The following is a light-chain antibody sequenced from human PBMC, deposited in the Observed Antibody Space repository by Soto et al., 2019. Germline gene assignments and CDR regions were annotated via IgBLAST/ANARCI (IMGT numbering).Light chain of an antibody. CDR1: QSVSGSY. CDR2: GAS. J-gene: IGKJ1*01. CDR3: QQYGSSWT. Sequence: EIVLTQSPGTLYLSTGERVTLSCRASQSVSGSYLAWYQQVPGQAPRLLIYGASRRATGIADRFRGRRSGTDFTLTIGRLEPEDFAVYYCQQYGSSWTFGQGTKVEIK. V-gene: IGKV3-20*01.